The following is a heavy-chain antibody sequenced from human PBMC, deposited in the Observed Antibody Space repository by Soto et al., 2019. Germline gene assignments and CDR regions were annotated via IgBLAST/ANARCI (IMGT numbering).Heavy chain of an antibody. V-gene: IGHV4-30-4*01. J-gene: IGHJ4*02. CDR3: ARLGGKTVIPY. Sequence: PSATLSLTCTVSGGSISSGDYYWSWIRQPPGKGLEWIGYIYYSGSTYYNPSLKSRVTISVDTSKNQFSLKLSSGTDADTAGYDCARLGGKTVIPYWAQGTLVIVS. CDR2: IYYSGST. CDR1: GGSISSGDYY. D-gene: IGHD2-15*01.